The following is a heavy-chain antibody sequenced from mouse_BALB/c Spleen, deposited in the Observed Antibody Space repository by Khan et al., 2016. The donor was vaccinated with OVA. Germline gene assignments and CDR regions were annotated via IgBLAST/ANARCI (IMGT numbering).Heavy chain of an antibody. Sequence: VQLQQSGPDLVRPGASVKMSCKASGYTFTNYVMHWVKQKPGQGLEWIGYINPENDGIRCNEKFKGKATLTSDKSSNTAYMELRSLPSEDSAVCYCARGASNWEFSLAYWGQGTLVTVSA. CDR1: GYTFTNYV. J-gene: IGHJ3*01. CDR2: INPENDGI. D-gene: IGHD4-1*01. CDR3: ARGASNWEFSLAY. V-gene: IGHV1S136*01.